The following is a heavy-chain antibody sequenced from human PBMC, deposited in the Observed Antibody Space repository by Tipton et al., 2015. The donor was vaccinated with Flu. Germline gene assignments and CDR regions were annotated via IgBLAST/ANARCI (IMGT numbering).Heavy chain of an antibody. CDR1: GGSISSGNYF. V-gene: IGHV4-61*02. D-gene: IGHD1-26*01. Sequence: LRLSCTVSGGSISSGNYFWNWIRQPAGKGLEWIGRIHTSGTTYYKPSLKSRVTISLDTSKNHFSLKLSSVTAADTAVYYCARRDFSNYVSEPKNWFDPWGQGTLVTVSS. CDR3: ARRDFSNYVSEPKNWFDP. CDR2: IHTSGTT. J-gene: IGHJ5*02.